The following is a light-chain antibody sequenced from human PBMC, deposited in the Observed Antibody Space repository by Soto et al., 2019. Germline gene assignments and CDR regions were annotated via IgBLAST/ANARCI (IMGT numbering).Light chain of an antibody. CDR3: QQYNNWPPIT. V-gene: IGKV3-15*01. CDR1: QRISSN. CDR2: NAL. J-gene: IGKJ5*01. Sequence: EIVMTQSPDTLSVSPGERATLSCRASQRISSNLAWYQQKPGQAPRLLIYNALTRATGIPARFSGSGSGTEFTLTISSLQSEDFAVYYCQQYNNWPPITFGQGTRLEI.